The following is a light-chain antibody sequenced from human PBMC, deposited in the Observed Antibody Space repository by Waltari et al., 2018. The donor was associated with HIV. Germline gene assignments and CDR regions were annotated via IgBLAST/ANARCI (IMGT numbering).Light chain of an antibody. CDR1: NIGSKS. CDR3: QVWDSSSDREV. CDR2: EDR. Sequence: SYVLTQPPSVSVAPGQTARITCGGNNIGSKSVHWYQQKPGQAPVRVVYEDRDRPEGIPERFSGSNSGNTATLTISRVEAGDEADYYWQVWDSSSDREVFGGGTKLTVL. V-gene: IGLV3-21*02. J-gene: IGLJ2*01.